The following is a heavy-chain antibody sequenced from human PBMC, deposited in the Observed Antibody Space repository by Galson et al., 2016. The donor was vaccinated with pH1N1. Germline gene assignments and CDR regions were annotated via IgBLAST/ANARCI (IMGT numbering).Heavy chain of an antibody. V-gene: IGHV3-11*04. CDR1: GCTFSDYY. CDR2: ISPSGSTI. Sequence: FTCAGSGCTFSDYYMSWIRQAPGKGLEWVSYISPSGSTIYYADSVKGRFTISRENAKNSLYLQMNSLRSKDTAVYYCARELSCYPPCFYYYGMDVWGQGTTVTVSS. CDR3: ARELSCYPPCFYYYGMDV. J-gene: IGHJ6*02. D-gene: IGHD5-12*01.